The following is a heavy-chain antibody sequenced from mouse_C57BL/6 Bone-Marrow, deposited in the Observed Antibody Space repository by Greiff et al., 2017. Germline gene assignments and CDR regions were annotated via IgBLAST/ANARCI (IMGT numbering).Heavy chain of an antibody. J-gene: IGHJ3*01. CDR1: GYTFTSYW. V-gene: IGHV1-50*01. D-gene: IGHD2-4*01. CDR3: ARPNYDVAWFAY. Sequence: VQLQQSGAELVKPGASVKLSCKASGYTFTSYWMQWVKQRPGQGLEWIGEIDPSDSYTNYNQKFKGKATLTVDTSSSTAYMQLSSLTSEDSAVYYCARPNYDVAWFAYWGQGTLGTVSA. CDR2: IDPSDSYT.